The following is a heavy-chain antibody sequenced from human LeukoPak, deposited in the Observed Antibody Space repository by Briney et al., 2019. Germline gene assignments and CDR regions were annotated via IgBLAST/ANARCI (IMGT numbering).Heavy chain of an antibody. CDR1: GGSISSGGYY. CDR3: ARLINYDILTGYDY. V-gene: IGHV4-30-2*01. Sequence: SETLSLTCTVSGGSISSGGYYWSWIRQPPGKGLEWIGYIYHSGSTYYNPSLKSRVTISVDRSKNQFSLKLSSVTAVDTAVYYCARLINYDILTGYDYWGQGTLVTVSS. J-gene: IGHJ4*02. D-gene: IGHD3-9*01. CDR2: IYHSGST.